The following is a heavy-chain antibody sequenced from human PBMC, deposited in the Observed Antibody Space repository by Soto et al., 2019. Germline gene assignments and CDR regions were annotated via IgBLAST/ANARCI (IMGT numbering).Heavy chain of an antibody. D-gene: IGHD3-22*01. CDR1: GYTFSSYA. Sequence: QVQLVQSGAEVKKPGASVKVSCKASGYTFSSYAISWVRQAPGQGFEWMGWISAYNANTNYAQKLQGRVTMTTDTSTSTAYMELRSLRSDDTAVYYCARDGSSGYYDDYYYGMDVWGQGTTVTVSS. J-gene: IGHJ6*02. V-gene: IGHV1-18*01. CDR2: ISAYNANT. CDR3: ARDGSSGYYDDYYYGMDV.